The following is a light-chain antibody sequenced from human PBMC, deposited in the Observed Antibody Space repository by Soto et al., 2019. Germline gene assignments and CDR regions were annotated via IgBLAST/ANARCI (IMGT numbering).Light chain of an antibody. CDR1: SSDIGRYNL. Sequence: QSVLTQPASVSGSPGQSITISCTGTSSDIGRYNLVSWYQQHPNKAPKLIIYRVIERPSGVSHRFSGSRSGNTASLTISGLQAEDEDDYYCCSFAGSYVFGPGTKVTVL. V-gene: IGLV2-23*02. J-gene: IGLJ1*01. CDR3: CSFAGSYV. CDR2: RVI.